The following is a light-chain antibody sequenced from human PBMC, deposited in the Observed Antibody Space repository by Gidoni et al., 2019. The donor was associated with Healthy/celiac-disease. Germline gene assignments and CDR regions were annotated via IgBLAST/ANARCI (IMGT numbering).Light chain of an antibody. CDR2: KDS. V-gene: IGLV3-25*03. Sequence: SYELTQPLSLSVSPGQTARITCSGDALPTHYAYWYQQKPGRAPVLMIYKDSERPSGIPERFSGSSSGTTVTLTISGVQAEDEADYYCQTADSSGTYVVFGGGTKLTVL. CDR3: QTADSSGTYVV. J-gene: IGLJ2*01. CDR1: ALPTHY.